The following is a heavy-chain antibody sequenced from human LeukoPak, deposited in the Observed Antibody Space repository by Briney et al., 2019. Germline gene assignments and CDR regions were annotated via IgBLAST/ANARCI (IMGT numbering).Heavy chain of an antibody. Sequence: PGGSLRLSCAASGFTFSSYGMHWVRQAPDKGLEWVAVISYDGNNKYYADSVKGRFTISRDNSKNTLYLQMNSLRAEDTAVYYCARDLVVRAEGCFDYWGQGTLVTVSS. D-gene: IGHD3-10*01. J-gene: IGHJ4*02. CDR3: ARDLVVRAEGCFDY. CDR2: ISYDGNNK. V-gene: IGHV3-30*03. CDR1: GFTFSSYG.